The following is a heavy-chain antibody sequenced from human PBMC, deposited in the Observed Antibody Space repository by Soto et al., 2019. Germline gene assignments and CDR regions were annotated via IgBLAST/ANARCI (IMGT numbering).Heavy chain of an antibody. D-gene: IGHD4-17*01. V-gene: IGHV3-23*01. Sequence: PGGSLRLSCAASGFTFSSYAMSWVRQAPGKGLEWVSAISGSGGSTYYADSVKGRFTISRDNSKNMLYLQMNGLRAEDTAVYYCAKDGPSTVTTLRWYYYMDVWGKGTTVTV. CDR1: GFTFSSYA. J-gene: IGHJ6*03. CDR2: ISGSGGST. CDR3: AKDGPSTVTTLRWYYYMDV.